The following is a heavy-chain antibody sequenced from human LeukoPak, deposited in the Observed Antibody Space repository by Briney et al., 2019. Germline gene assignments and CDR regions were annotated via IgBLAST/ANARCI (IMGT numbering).Heavy chain of an antibody. CDR3: ARDESAYFDS. Sequence: GGSLRLSCAASGFTFSNYWMHWVRQAPGKGLVWVSHISRDGSSTFYADSVKGRFTISRDNAKNTPSLQLNSLRAEDTAVYYCARDESAYFDSWGQGTLVTVSS. CDR1: GFTFSNYW. J-gene: IGHJ4*02. CDR2: ISRDGSST. D-gene: IGHD4/OR15-4a*01. V-gene: IGHV3-74*01.